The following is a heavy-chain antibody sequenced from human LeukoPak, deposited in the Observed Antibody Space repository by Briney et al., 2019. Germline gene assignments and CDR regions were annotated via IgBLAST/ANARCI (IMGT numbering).Heavy chain of an antibody. CDR1: GSTFSSYS. CDR3: ARDKGRIAAAGKYVPYYFDY. Sequence: GGSLRLSCAASGSTFSSYSMNWVRQAPGKGLEWVSSISSSSSYIYYADSVKGRFTISRDNAKNSLYLQMNSLRAEDTAVYYCARDKGRIAAAGKYVPYYFDYWGQGTLVTVSS. CDR2: ISSSSSYI. V-gene: IGHV3-21*01. D-gene: IGHD6-13*01. J-gene: IGHJ4*02.